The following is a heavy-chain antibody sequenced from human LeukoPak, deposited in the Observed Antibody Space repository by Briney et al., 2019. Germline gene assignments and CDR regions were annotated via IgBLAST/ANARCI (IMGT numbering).Heavy chain of an antibody. CDR1: GYTFTNYY. CDR2: INPSGGST. V-gene: IGHV1-46*01. Sequence: ASVKVSCKASGYTFTNYYMHWVRQAPGQGLEWMGIINPSGGSTSYAQKFQGRVIMTRDTSTSIVYMELSSLRSEDTAVYYCARANKLGNVVLLFYWGQGTLVTVSS. J-gene: IGHJ4*02. D-gene: IGHD7-27*01. CDR3: ARANKLGNVVLLFY.